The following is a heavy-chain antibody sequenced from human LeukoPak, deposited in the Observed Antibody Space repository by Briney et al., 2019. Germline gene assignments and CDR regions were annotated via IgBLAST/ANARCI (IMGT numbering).Heavy chain of an antibody. CDR1: GFTVSSNY. Sequence: GGSLRLSCAASGFTVSSNYMSWVRQAPGKGLEWVSVIYSGGSTYYADSVKGRFTISRDNSKNTLYLQMNSLRAEDTAVYYCAGDRKVVTAPDYYYYYMDVWGKGTTVTVSS. CDR3: AGDRKVVTAPDYYYYYMDV. CDR2: IYSGGST. D-gene: IGHD2-21*02. J-gene: IGHJ6*03. V-gene: IGHV3-53*01.